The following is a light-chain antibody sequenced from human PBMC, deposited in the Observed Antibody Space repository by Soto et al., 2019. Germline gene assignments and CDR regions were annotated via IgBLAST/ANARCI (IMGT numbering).Light chain of an antibody. CDR3: QQYSTPPRT. V-gene: IGKV4-1*01. J-gene: IGKJ1*01. CDR1: QSVLYSSNNKNY. Sequence: DIVMTQSPDSLAVSLGERATINCKSSQSVLYSSNNKNYLAWYQQKPGQPPKLLIYWASTRESGVPDRFSGSGSGTDFTLTISSLQAEDVAIYFCQQYSTPPRTFGQGTKVEI. CDR2: WAS.